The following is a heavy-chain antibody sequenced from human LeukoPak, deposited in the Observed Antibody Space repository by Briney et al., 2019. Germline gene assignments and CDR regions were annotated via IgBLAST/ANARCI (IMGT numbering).Heavy chain of an antibody. CDR1: GGTFSSYA. CDR3: ARYHPPRAFDI. V-gene: IGHV1-69*05. J-gene: IGHJ3*02. Sequence: ASVKVSCKASGGTFSSYAISWVRQAPGQGLEWMGGIIPIFGTANYAQKFQGRVTITTDESTSTAYMELSSLRSEDTAMYYCARYHPPRAFDIWGQGTMVTVSS. CDR2: IIPIFGTA.